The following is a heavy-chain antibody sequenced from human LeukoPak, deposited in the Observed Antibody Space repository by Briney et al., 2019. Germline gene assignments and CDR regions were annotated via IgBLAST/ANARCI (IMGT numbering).Heavy chain of an antibody. Sequence: ASVKVFCKASGYTFTSYGISWVRQAPGQGLEWMGWISAYNGNTNYAQKLQGRVTMTTDTSTSTAYMELRSLRSDDTAVYYCARDDYCSGGSCYSAGYYYYYGMDVWGQGTTVTVSS. J-gene: IGHJ6*02. V-gene: IGHV1-18*01. D-gene: IGHD2-15*01. CDR2: ISAYNGNT. CDR3: ARDDYCSGGSCYSAGYYYYYGMDV. CDR1: GYTFTSYG.